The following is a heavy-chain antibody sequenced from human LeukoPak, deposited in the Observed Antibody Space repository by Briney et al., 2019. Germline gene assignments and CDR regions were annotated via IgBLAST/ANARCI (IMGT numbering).Heavy chain of an antibody. J-gene: IGHJ3*02. CDR2: ISSSDSII. CDR1: GFAFSSYE. Sequence: PGGSLRLSCAASGFAFSSYEMNWVRQAPGKGLEWVSYISSSDSIIYYADSEKGRFTISRDNAKNSLYLQMNSLRAEDTAVYYCARTYCSGGSCYPRGAFDIWGQGTMVTVSS. D-gene: IGHD2-15*01. V-gene: IGHV3-48*03. CDR3: ARTYCSGGSCYPRGAFDI.